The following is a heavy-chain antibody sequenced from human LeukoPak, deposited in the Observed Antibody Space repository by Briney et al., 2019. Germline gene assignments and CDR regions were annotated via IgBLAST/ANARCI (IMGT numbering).Heavy chain of an antibody. CDR2: IYHSGST. CDR3: ARLILTGYYSVYFDY. D-gene: IGHD3-9*01. CDR1: GGSISSSNW. V-gene: IGHV4-4*02. J-gene: IGHJ4*02. Sequence: SETLSLTCAVSGGSISSSNWWGWVRQPPGKGLEWIGEIYHSGSTNYNPSLKSRVTISVDKSKNQFSLKLSSVTAADTAVYYCARLILTGYYSVYFDYWGQGTLVTVSS.